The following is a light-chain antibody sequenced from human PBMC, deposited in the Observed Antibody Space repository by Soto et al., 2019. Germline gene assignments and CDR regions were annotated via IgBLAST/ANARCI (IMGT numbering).Light chain of an antibody. CDR2: AAS. V-gene: IGKV3-20*01. CDR3: QQYGNSQT. CDR1: QSVRSTY. Sequence: EIVLTQPPGTLSLTPGERATLSCRASQSVRSTYLAWYQQKPGQAPRLLIFAASSRATGIPDRFSGSGSGTDFTLTISRLEPEDFGVYYCQQYGNSQTFGQGTKVDIK. J-gene: IGKJ1*01.